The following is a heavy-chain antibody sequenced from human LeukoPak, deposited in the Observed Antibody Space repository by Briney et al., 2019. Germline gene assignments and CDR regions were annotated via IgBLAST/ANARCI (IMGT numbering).Heavy chain of an antibody. CDR1: GGSVTSTNW. J-gene: IGHJ4*02. V-gene: IGHV4-39*01. Sequence: PSETLSLTCDVSGGSVTSTNWWTWVRQPPGKGLEWIGSFYYSRNTYYNPSLKSRVTISVDTSKNQLSLTLTSVSAADTAVYYCARHPHYYYDNSARWGQGTLVTVSS. D-gene: IGHD3-22*01. CDR3: ARHPHYYYDNSAR. CDR2: FYYSRNT.